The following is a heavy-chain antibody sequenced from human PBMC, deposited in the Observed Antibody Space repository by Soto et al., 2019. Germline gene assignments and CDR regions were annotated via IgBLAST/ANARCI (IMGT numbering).Heavy chain of an antibody. CDR2: FYYSGST. CDR3: ARRGIAVALYS. V-gene: IGHV4-39*01. Sequence: LQLQESGPGLVKPSETLSLSCTVSGGSVSSSTYYWGWIRQPPGKGLEWIGSFYYSGSTYYHPSLTSRGTISVDTSKNQFSLKLSSVTAADTAVYYCARRGIAVALYSWGQGTLVTVSS. CDR1: GGSVSSSTYY. J-gene: IGHJ4*02. D-gene: IGHD6-19*01.